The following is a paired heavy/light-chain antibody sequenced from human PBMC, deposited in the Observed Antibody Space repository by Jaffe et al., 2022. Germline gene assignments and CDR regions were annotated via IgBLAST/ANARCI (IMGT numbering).Light chain of an antibody. CDR1: QSISSVH. CDR3: QHYGSSPYT. V-gene: IGKV3-20*01. CDR2: GAS. Sequence: EIVLTQSPGTLSLSPGERATLSCRASQSISSVHLAWFQQKPGQPPRVLIYGASNRATGIPDRFSGSGSGADFTLTISRLEPEDFAMYYCQHYGSSPYTFGQGTKLEI. J-gene: IGKJ2*01.
Heavy chain of an antibody. CDR3: ARAQGGTSWNQTPRLFDY. CDR1: GYSFTSYA. D-gene: IGHD6-13*01. CDR2: INTYTGNP. J-gene: IGHJ4*02. Sequence: QVQLVQSGSELKKTGASVKVSCKTSGYSFTSYAISWVRQAPGQGPEWMGWINTYTGNPTYVQGFTGRFVFSLDTSVSTAYLEITSLKAEDTAVYYCARAQGGTSWNQTPRLFDYWGQGTLVTASS. V-gene: IGHV7-4-1*02.